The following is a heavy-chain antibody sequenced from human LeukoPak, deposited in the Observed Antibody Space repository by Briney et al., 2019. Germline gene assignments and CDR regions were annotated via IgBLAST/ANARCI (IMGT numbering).Heavy chain of an antibody. CDR1: GYTFTGYY. Sequence: ASVKVSCKASGYTFTGYYMHWVRQAPGQGLEWMGRINPNSGGTSYAQKFQGRVTMTRDTPISTAYMELSRLRSDDTAVYYCARDYYGSGSYFTSHYYMDVWGKGTTVTVSS. V-gene: IGHV1-2*06. D-gene: IGHD3-10*01. J-gene: IGHJ6*03. CDR2: INPNSGGT. CDR3: ARDYYGSGSYFTSHYYMDV.